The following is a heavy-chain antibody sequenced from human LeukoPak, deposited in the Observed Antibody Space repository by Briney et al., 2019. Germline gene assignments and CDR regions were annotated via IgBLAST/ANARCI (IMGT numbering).Heavy chain of an antibody. CDR2: MSYEGTNR. D-gene: IGHD3-9*01. J-gene: IGHJ4*02. CDR1: GFTFSSYG. V-gene: IGHV3-30*18. CDR3: AKDVERLDYFDY. Sequence: PGGSLRLSCAASGFTFSSYGMHWVRQAPGKGLEWVAVMSYEGTNRYYADSVKGRFTISRDNSKNTLHLLMNSLRAEDTAVYYCAKDVERLDYFDYWGQGTLVTVSS.